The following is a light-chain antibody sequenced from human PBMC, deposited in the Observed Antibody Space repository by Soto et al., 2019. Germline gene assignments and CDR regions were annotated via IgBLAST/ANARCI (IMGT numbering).Light chain of an antibody. Sequence: LTQPPPMSGVPGQRGTISCTRSSSNNGAGYDVHWYQQLPGTAPKLLIYGNSNRPSGVPDRFSGSKSGTSASLAITGLQAEDEADYYCQSYDSSLSGSDVFGTGTKVTVL. V-gene: IGLV1-40*01. CDR3: QSYDSSLSGSDV. CDR1: SSNNGAGYD. J-gene: IGLJ1*01. CDR2: GNS.